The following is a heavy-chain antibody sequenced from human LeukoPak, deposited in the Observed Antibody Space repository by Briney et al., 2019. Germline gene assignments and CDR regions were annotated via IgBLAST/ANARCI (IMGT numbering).Heavy chain of an antibody. CDR2: INADGTVT. CDR3: GRGGPPYAVDH. J-gene: IGHJ4*02. CDR1: RFTFSGYY. V-gene: IGHV3-74*01. Sequence: TGGSLRLSCAASRFTFSGYYMHWVRQAPGKGLVWVSHINADGTVTDYADSVKGRFTISRDNVKNTLYLQVNNLRTDDTAVYYCGRGGPPYAVDHCGQGTLVTVSS. D-gene: IGHD2-2*01.